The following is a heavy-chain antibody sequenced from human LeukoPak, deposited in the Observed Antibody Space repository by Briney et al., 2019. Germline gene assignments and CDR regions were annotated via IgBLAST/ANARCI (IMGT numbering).Heavy chain of an antibody. V-gene: IGHV3-23*01. CDR3: AKDRGYGGNLDYYGMDV. J-gene: IGHJ6*02. D-gene: IGHD4-23*01. CDR2: ISGSGGST. CDR1: GFTFTTYA. Sequence: GGSLRLSCAASGFTFTTYAPNWVRQAPGKGLEWVSGISGSGGSTYYADSVKGRFTISRDNSKDTMYLQMNSLRAEDTAIYYCAKDRGYGGNLDYYGMDVWGQGTTVTVSS.